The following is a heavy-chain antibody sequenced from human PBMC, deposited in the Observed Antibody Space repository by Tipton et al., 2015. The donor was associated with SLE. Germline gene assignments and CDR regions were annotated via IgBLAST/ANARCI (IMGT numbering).Heavy chain of an antibody. CDR3: AREWLPDY. V-gene: IGHV3-74*01. J-gene: IGHJ4*02. CDR2: INGDGSLT. CDR1: GFIFSSYW. Sequence: SLRLSCAASGFIFSSYWMHWVRQAPGKGLVWVSRINGDGSLTGYADSVKGRFTISRDNAKNTLYLQMNSLRAEDTAVYYCAREWLPDYWDQGALGTVSS. D-gene: IGHD3-22*01.